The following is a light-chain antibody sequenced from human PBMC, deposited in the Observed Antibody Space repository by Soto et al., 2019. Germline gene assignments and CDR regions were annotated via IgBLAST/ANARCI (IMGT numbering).Light chain of an antibody. CDR2: DAS. V-gene: IGKV3-20*01. Sequence: EIVLKQSPDTLSLSPGEKATHSCRASQSVKNNYLAWYQQKPGQPPRFLIYDASSRATGIPDRFSGSGSGTDFTLTISRLEPEDFAVYYCQQYGSTPLTFGGGTKVDIK. CDR3: QQYGSTPLT. J-gene: IGKJ4*01. CDR1: QSVKNNY.